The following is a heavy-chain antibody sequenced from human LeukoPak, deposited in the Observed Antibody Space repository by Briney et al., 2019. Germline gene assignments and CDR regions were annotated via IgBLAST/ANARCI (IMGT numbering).Heavy chain of an antibody. CDR2: IYYTGST. D-gene: IGHD6-19*01. CDR1: GGSLSSYY. J-gene: IGHJ4*02. V-gene: IGHV4-59*01. Sequence: SETLSLTCTVSGGSLSSYYWSWIRQPPGKGLEWVGYIYYTGSTNYNPSLKSRVTISVDTSKNQFSLRLSSVTAADTAVYYCAKLYGSGWPTPLDYWGRGTLVTVSS. CDR3: AKLYGSGWPTPLDY.